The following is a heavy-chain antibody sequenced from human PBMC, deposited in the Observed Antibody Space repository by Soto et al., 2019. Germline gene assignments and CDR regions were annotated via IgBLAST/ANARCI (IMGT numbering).Heavy chain of an antibody. CDR2: IWYDGSNK. Sequence: QVQLVESGGGVVQPGRSLRLSCAASGFTFSSYGMHWVRQAPGKGLEWVAVIWYDGSNKYYADSVKGRFTISRDNSKNTLYLQMNSLRAEDTAVYYCARELTGGWSYYFVYWGQGTLVTVSS. J-gene: IGHJ4*02. V-gene: IGHV3-33*01. CDR1: GFTFSSYG. CDR3: ARELTGGWSYYFVY. D-gene: IGHD3-9*01.